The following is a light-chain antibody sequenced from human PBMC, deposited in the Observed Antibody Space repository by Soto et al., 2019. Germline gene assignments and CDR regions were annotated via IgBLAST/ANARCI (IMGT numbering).Light chain of an antibody. J-gene: IGKJ3*01. CDR1: QSVATN. V-gene: IGKV3-15*01. CDR3: QQYNNWPPFT. CDR2: GAS. Sequence: EIVVTQSPATLSVSPGERTTLSCRPSQSVATNLAWYQQKPGQAPRLLIYGASTRATGVPARFSGSGSGTEFTLTISSLQSEDFAVYHCQQYNNWPPFTFGPGTKVDFK.